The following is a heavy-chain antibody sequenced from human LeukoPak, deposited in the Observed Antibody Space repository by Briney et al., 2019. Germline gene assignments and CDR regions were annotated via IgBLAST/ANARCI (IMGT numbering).Heavy chain of an antibody. CDR2: INPHSGGT. D-gene: IGHD3-10*01. J-gene: IGHJ4*02. V-gene: IGHV1-2*02. CDR1: GYTFTGYY. CDR3: ARKAYGSGTYHFNY. Sequence: AASVKVSCKASGYTFTGYYMHWVRQAPGQGLEWMGWINPHSGGTNYAQKFQGRVTMTRDTSISSTYMELSRLRSDDTAVYYCARKAYGSGTYHFNYWGQGTLVTVSS.